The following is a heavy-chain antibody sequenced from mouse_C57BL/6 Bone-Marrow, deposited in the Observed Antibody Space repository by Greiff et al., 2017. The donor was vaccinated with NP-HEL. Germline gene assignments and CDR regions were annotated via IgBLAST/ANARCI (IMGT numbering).Heavy chain of an antibody. J-gene: IGHJ4*01. V-gene: IGHV1-53*01. CDR2: INPSNGGT. Sequence: QVQLQQPGTELVKPGASVKLSCKASGYTFTSYWMHWVKQRPGQGLEWIGNINPSNGGTNYNEKFKSKATLTVDKSSSTAYMQLSSLTSEDSAVYYCARSVYGSRIYYAMDYWGQGTSVTVSS. CDR1: GYTFTSYW. D-gene: IGHD1-1*01. CDR3: ARSVYGSRIYYAMDY.